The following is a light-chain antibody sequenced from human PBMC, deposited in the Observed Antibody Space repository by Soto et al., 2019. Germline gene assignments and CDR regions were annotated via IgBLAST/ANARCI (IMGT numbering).Light chain of an antibody. J-gene: IGKJ5*01. CDR3: MQGTHWPPIT. V-gene: IGKV2-30*01. CDR1: QSLVXSDGNTX. CDR2: KVS. Sequence: DVVMTQSPLSLPVTLGQPASISCRSSQSLVXSDGNTXXDWFQQRPGQSPRRLIYKVSNRASGVPXRFRGXXXGTDFTLKISXVXXXXXAXXYCMQGTHWPPITFGQGTRLEIE.